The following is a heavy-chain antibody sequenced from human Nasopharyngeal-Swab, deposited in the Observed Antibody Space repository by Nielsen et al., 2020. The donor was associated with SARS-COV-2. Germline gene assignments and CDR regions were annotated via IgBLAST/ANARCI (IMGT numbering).Heavy chain of an antibody. CDR1: GFTFSSYS. CDR3: ARDIVVVPVTFDY. Sequence: GGSLRLSCAASGFTFSSYSMHWVRQAPGKGLEWVAVISYDGSNKYYADSVKGRFTISRDNSKNTLYLQMNSLRAEDTAVYYCARDIVVVPVTFDYWGQGTLVTVSS. CDR2: ISYDGSNK. V-gene: IGHV3-30-3*01. D-gene: IGHD2-2*01. J-gene: IGHJ4*02.